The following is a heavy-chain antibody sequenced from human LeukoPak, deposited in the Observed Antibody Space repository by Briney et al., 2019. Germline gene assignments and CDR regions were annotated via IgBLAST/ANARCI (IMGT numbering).Heavy chain of an antibody. CDR3: ARGYTGYDMGYYFDY. CDR2: SNWNGDST. V-gene: IGHV3-20*04. J-gene: IGHJ4*02. D-gene: IGHD5-12*01. Sequence: GGSLRLSCAASGFTFDDYGMNWVRQVPGKGLEWVSGSNWNGDSTGFADSVKGRFTISRDNAKNSLYLQMTSLRAEDTALYYCARGYTGYDMGYYFDYWGQGTLVTVSS. CDR1: GFTFDDYG.